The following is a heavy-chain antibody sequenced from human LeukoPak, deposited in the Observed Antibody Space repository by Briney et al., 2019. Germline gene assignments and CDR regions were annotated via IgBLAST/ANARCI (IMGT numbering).Heavy chain of an antibody. J-gene: IGHJ4*02. V-gene: IGHV3-73*01. D-gene: IGHD6-19*01. CDR1: GXTFSDSD. CDR2: ITTKRSNYAT. Sequence: GGSLRLSWAASGXTFSDSDIHWVRQASGKGLEWVGRITTKRSNYATAYTASVKGRFTISRRDSENTAYLQMNSLKTEDTALYYCTTYRSGHYWGQGTLVTVSS. CDR3: TTYRSGHY.